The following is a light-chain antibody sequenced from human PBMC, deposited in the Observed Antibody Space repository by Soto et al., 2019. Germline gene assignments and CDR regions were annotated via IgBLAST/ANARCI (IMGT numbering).Light chain of an antibody. Sequence: EILLTQSPATLPLSPGERATLSCRASQSVSSYLAWYQPKPGQAPRLLIYDACNRETGIPARFCGSGAGTECTRAISSLEPEDVLVDYCQQRSNWPLTFCGGTKVDIK. CDR1: QSVSSY. CDR3: QQRSNWPLT. CDR2: DAC. V-gene: IGKV3-11*01. J-gene: IGKJ4*01.